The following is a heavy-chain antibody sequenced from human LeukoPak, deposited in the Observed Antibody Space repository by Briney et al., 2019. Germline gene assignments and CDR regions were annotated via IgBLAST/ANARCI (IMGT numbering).Heavy chain of an antibody. CDR1: GYTFTGYY. CDR2: INPNSGGT. J-gene: IGHJ4*02. Sequence: ASVKVSCKASGYTFTGYYMHWVRQAPGQGLEWMGWINPNSGGTNYAQKFQGRVTMTRDTSISTAYMELSRLRSDDTAVYHCARALRRWLQFSDYWGQGTLVTVSS. D-gene: IGHD5-12*01. V-gene: IGHV1-2*02. CDR3: ARALRRWLQFSDY.